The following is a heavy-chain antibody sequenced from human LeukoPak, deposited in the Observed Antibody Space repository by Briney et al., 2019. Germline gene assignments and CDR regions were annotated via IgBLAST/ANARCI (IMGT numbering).Heavy chain of an antibody. J-gene: IGHJ4*02. Sequence: GASVKVSCKASGYTFTSYGISWVRQAPGQGLEWMGWISAYNGNTNYAQKLQGRVTMTTDTSTSTAYMELRSLRSDDTAVYYCARDLYNWNYEPPSAFDYWGQGTLVTVSS. CDR2: ISAYNGNT. CDR1: GYTFTSYG. D-gene: IGHD1-7*01. V-gene: IGHV1-18*01. CDR3: ARDLYNWNYEPPSAFDY.